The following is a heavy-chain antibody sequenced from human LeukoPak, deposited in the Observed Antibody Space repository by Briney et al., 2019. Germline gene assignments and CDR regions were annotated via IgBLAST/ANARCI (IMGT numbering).Heavy chain of an antibody. CDR3: ARDVTAAGYFDY. J-gene: IGHJ4*02. D-gene: IGHD6-13*01. Sequence: ETLSLTCTVSGGSISSSSYYWGWIRQPPGKGLEWIGSIYYSGSTYYNPSLKSRVTISVDTSKNQFSLKLSSVTAADTAVCYCARDVTAAGYFDYWGQGTLVTVSS. CDR1: GGSISSSSYY. CDR2: IYYSGST. V-gene: IGHV4-39*07.